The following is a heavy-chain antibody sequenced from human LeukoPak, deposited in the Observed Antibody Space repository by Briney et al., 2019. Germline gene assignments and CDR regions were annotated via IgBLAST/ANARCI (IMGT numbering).Heavy chain of an antibody. CDR3: VSPRGFSYGYFDY. V-gene: IGHV4-39*01. CDR2: IYYSKNT. J-gene: IGHJ4*02. D-gene: IGHD5-18*01. CDR1: GGSISSSSAY. Sequence: SETLSLTCTVSGGSISSSSAYWGWIRQPPGKGLECIGSIYYSKNTYYNPSLKSRVTISAHASKNQFSLTLRSVSATHTALYYCVSPRGFSYGYFDYWGQGTLVTVSS.